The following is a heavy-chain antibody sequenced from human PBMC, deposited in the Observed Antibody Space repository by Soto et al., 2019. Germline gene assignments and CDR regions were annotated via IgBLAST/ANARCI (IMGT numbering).Heavy chain of an antibody. D-gene: IGHD2-15*01. CDR2: IIPIFGTA. CDR1: GGTFSSYA. Sequence: ASVKVSCKAAGGTFSSYAISWLRQAPGQGLEWMGGIIPIFGTANYAQKFQGRVTITADESTSTAYMELSSLRSEDTAVYYCARGLYCSGGSCPSGNPWGQGTLVTVSS. J-gene: IGHJ5*02. V-gene: IGHV1-69*13. CDR3: ARGLYCSGGSCPSGNP.